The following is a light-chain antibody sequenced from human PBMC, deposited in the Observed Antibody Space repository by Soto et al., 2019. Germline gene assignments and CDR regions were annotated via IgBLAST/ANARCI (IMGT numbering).Light chain of an antibody. CDR3: QQRGYFLT. J-gene: IGKJ4*01. CDR1: QSVSKY. V-gene: IGKV3-11*01. CDR2: DAS. Sequence: EVVLTQSPGTLSLSPGERATLSCRASQSVSKYLAWYQQKPGQAPRLLIYDASNRATGVPARFSGSGSGTDFTLTISSLEPEDFASYYCQQRGYFLTFGGGTRVEIK.